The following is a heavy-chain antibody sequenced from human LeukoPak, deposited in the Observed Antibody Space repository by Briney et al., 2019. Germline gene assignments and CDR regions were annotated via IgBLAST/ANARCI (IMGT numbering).Heavy chain of an antibody. CDR3: ARDGIAAGQTPGPFDP. CDR2: IKQDGSEK. D-gene: IGHD6-13*01. Sequence: GGSLRLSWAASGFTFSSYWMSWVRQAPGKGLEWVANIKQDGSEKYYVDSVKGRFTISRDNAKNSLYLQMNSLRAEDTAVYYCARDGIAAGQTPGPFDPWGQGTLVTVSS. J-gene: IGHJ5*02. V-gene: IGHV3-7*03. CDR1: GFTFSSYW.